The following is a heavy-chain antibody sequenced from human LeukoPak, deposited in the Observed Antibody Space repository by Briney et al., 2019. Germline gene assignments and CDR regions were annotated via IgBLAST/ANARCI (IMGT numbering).Heavy chain of an antibody. V-gene: IGHV1-2*02. Sequence: ASVKVSCKASVFTFSDYYIHWIRQAPGQGLEWVGWINPNSGGTNYGQNFRGRVTMTRDTSISTAFMDLTRLRSDDTAVYYCARVRYDRSGDPFDIWGQGTMVTVSS. CDR3: ARVRYDRSGDPFDI. D-gene: IGHD3-22*01. J-gene: IGHJ3*02. CDR1: VFTFSDYY. CDR2: INPNSGGT.